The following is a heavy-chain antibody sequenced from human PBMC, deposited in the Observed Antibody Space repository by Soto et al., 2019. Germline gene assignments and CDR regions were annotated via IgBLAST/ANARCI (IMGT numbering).Heavy chain of an antibody. J-gene: IGHJ5*02. D-gene: IGHD3-22*01. Sequence: SVKVSWKASGGTFSSYSISWVLQAPGQGLEWMGGIIPIFGTANYAQKFQGRVTITADESTSTAYMELSSLRSEDTAVYYCARDPNYYDSSGYYYWFDPWGQGTLVTVSS. CDR2: IIPIFGTA. CDR3: ARDPNYYDSSGYYYWFDP. V-gene: IGHV1-69*13. CDR1: GGTFSSYS.